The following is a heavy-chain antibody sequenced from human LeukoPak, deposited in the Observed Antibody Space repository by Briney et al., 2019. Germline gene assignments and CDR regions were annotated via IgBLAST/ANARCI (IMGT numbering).Heavy chain of an antibody. Sequence: HAGGSLRLSCAASGFIFSDYYMSWIRQAPGKGLEWVANIKQDGSEKYYVDSVKGRFTISRDNAKNSLYLQMNSLRAEDTAVYYCARAGEQWLSSPYGMDVWGQGTTVTVSS. CDR3: ARAGEQWLSSPYGMDV. V-gene: IGHV3-7*01. J-gene: IGHJ6*02. CDR2: IKQDGSEK. D-gene: IGHD6-19*01. CDR1: GFIFSDYY.